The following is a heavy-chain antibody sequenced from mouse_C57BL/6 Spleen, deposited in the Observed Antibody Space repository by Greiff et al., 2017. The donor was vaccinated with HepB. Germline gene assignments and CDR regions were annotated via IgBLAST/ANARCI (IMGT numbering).Heavy chain of an antibody. CDR2: INPSNGGT. J-gene: IGHJ1*03. Sequence: VQLQQSGTELVKPGASVKLSCKASGYTFTSYWMHWVKQRPGQGLEWIGNINPSNGGTNYNEKFKSKATLTVDKSSSTAYMQLSSLTSEDSAVYYCARGAYYSNYNWYFDVWGTGTTVTVSS. V-gene: IGHV1-53*01. CDR1: GYTFTSYW. D-gene: IGHD2-5*01. CDR3: ARGAYYSNYNWYFDV.